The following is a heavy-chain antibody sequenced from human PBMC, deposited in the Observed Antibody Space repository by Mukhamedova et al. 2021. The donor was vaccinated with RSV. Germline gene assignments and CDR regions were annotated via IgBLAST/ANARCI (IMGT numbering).Heavy chain of an antibody. CDR3: ARDQEGGIDGVYGMDV. J-gene: IGHJ6*02. Sequence: VRQAPGQGLEWMGWINPNTGGTNYAQKFQGRVTMTRATSINTAYLELSSLRSDDTAVYYCARDQEGGIDGVYGMDVWGQGATVTV. V-gene: IGHV1-2*02. CDR2: INPNTGGT. D-gene: IGHD3-16*01.